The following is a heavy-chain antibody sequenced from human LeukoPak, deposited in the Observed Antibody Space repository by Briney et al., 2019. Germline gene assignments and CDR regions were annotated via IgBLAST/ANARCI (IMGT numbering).Heavy chain of an antibody. CDR1: GGSISSSSYY. V-gene: IGHV4-39*07. CDR3: ASPYYYDSSGYYYIN. D-gene: IGHD3-22*01. J-gene: IGHJ4*02. CDR2: IYYSGST. Sequence: SETLSLTCTVSGGSISSSSYYWGWIRQPPGKGLEWIGSIYYSGSTYHNPSLKSRVTISVDTSKNQFSLKLSSVTAADTAVYYCASPYYYDSSGYYYINWGQGTLVTVSS.